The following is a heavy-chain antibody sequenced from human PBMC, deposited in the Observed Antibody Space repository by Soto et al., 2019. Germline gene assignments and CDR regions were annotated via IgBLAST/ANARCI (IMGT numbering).Heavy chain of an antibody. CDR3: ARDRTDSVYYPNWPDP. CDR2: IIPIFGTT. CDR1: GGTFGSDA. D-gene: IGHD3-22*01. Sequence: GASVKVSCKASGGTFGSDAITWVRQAPGQGLEWVGRIIPIFGTTNYAQNLQGRVTISADKSTLTSYMELHSLTSDDTALYYCARDRTDSVYYPNWPDPGGQGPQVPVPS. J-gene: IGHJ5*02. V-gene: IGHV1-69*06.